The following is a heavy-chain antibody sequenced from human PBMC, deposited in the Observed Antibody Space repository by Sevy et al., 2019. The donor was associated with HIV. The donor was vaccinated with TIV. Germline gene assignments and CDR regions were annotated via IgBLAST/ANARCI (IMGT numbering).Heavy chain of an antibody. D-gene: IGHD3-22*01. J-gene: IGHJ6*03. Sequence: GESLKISCAVSGFSFDSYGMTWVRQAPGKGLEWVSGISGSGTRTYYADSVKGRFIISRDNSKNTLYLQMNSLRREDTAIYYWSKGGGGHYDPDEIGYYFYYYNMDVWGKGTTVTVSS. CDR3: SKGGGGHYDPDEIGYYFYYYNMDV. V-gene: IGHV3-23*01. CDR2: ISGSGTRT. CDR1: GFSFDSYG.